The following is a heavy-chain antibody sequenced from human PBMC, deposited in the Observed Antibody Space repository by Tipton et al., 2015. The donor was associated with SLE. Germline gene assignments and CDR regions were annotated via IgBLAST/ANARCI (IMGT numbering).Heavy chain of an antibody. Sequence: LRLSCTVSGDSIRSSPYYWGWVRQTPGKGLEWLGSISFSGTTYFNPSLKSRVTLSRDTSKNQFSLNLNSVTAADTAFYYCTRVMTGSRSDFWGRGTLVTVSP. CDR1: GDSIRSSPYY. J-gene: IGHJ4*02. CDR3: TRVMTGSRSDF. V-gene: IGHV4-39*07. D-gene: IGHD1-26*01. CDR2: ISFSGTT.